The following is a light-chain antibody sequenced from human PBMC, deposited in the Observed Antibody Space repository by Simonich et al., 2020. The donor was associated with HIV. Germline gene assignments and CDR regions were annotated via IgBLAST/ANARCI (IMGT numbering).Light chain of an antibody. CDR2: DAS. CDR3: QQRSNWPLT. CDR1: QSGNSY. J-gene: IGKJ4*01. V-gene: IGKV3-11*01. Sequence: EIVLRQCPATLSLTPGETAPLSCRASQSGNSYLAWYQQKPGQAPRLLSYDASKRATGTPASISGSGSGTDFTLTISSLGPEDFAGYYCQQRSNWPLTFGGGTKVEIK.